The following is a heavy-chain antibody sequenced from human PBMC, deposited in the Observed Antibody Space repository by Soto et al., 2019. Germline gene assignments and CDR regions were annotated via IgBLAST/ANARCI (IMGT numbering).Heavy chain of an antibody. J-gene: IGHJ5*02. CDR3: ARGGGVGVDP. V-gene: IGHV3-33*01. D-gene: IGHD3-16*01. Sequence: QVQLVESGGGVVQPGRSLRLSCAASGFTFSNYGMHWVRQAPGKGLEGVAVIWYDGSNKYSADSVKGRFTISGDNSSNTLYLQMKSLSARDTVVYYGARGGGVGVDPWCQGTLVTVSS. CDR1: GFTFSNYG. CDR2: IWYDGSNK.